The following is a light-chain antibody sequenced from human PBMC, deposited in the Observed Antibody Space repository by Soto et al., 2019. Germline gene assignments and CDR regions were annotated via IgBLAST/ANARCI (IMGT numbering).Light chain of an antibody. CDR3: AAWDDSLSGVV. CDR2: RNN. CDR1: SSNIGTNY. J-gene: IGLJ2*01. V-gene: IGLV1-47*01. Sequence: QSVLTQPPSASGTPGQRVPISFSGGSSNIGTNYVYWYQQLPGTAPKLLIYRNNQRPSGVPDRFSGSKSGTSAALAISGLLSEDEADYYCAAWDDSLSGVVFGGGTKLTVL.